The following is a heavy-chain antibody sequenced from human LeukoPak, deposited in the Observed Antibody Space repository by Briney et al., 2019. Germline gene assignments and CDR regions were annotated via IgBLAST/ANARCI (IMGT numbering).Heavy chain of an antibody. V-gene: IGHV4-30-4*01. CDR2: IYYSGST. J-gene: IGHJ4*02. CDR3: ATFPFVSAHCGDACFLGLN. Sequence: SETLSLTCTVYGGSISSGDYYWSWIRQPPGKGLEWIGYIYYSGSTYYNPSLKSRVTISVDTSKNQFSLKLSSVTAADTAVYYCATFPFVSAHCGDACFLGLNWGQGTLVTVSS. D-gene: IGHD2-21*01. CDR1: GGSISSGDYY.